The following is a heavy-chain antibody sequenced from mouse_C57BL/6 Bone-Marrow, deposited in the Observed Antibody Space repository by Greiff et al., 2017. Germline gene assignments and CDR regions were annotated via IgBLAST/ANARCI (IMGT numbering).Heavy chain of an antibody. D-gene: IGHD1-1*01. J-gene: IGHJ1*03. CDR1: GYTFTSYG. CDR2: IYPRSGNT. CDR3: ARVDYGSSWYVDV. V-gene: IGHV1-81*01. Sequence: QVQLQQSGAELARPGASVKLSCKASGYTFTSYGISWVKQRTGQGLEWIGEIYPRSGNTYYNEKFKGKATLTADKSSSTAYMELRSLTSEDSAVYFCARVDYGSSWYVDVWGTVTTVTVSS.